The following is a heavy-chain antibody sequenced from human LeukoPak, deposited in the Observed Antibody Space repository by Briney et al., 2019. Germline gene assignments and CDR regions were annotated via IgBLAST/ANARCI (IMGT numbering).Heavy chain of an antibody. CDR2: IFYSGST. CDR1: GGSISSGGYY. D-gene: IGHD2-15*01. J-gene: IGHJ1*01. CDR3: ALGYCGGGSCYAREYFQH. V-gene: IGHV4-31*03. Sequence: PSETLSLTCTVSGGSISSGGYYWTWIRQHPGKGLEWIGYIFYSGSTYYNPSLKSRVTISVDTSKNQFSLRLSSVTAADTAVYYCALGYCGGGSCYAREYFQHWGQGTLVTVSS.